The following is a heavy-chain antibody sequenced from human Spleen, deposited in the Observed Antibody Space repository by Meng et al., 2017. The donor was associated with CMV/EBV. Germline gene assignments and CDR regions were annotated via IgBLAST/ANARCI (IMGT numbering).Heavy chain of an antibody. CDR1: GYTFTGYY. D-gene: IGHD5-12*01. CDR2: ISAYNGHT. CDR3: ARTWDMVGTMGFDP. J-gene: IGHJ5*02. Sequence: KASGYTFTGYYLHRVRQAPGQGLEWRGWISAYNGHTNNAQSFQGRVTTTTDKSTSTVYIDLRRLKSDDTAVYYCARTWDMVGTMGFDPWGQGTLVTVSS. V-gene: IGHV1-18*04.